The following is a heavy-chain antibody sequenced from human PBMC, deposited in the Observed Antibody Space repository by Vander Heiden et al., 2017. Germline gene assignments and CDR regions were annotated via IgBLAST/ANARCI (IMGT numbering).Heavy chain of an antibody. CDR1: GFSLSPATVG. CDR3: ARAWEWELPGDSFFDY. Sequence: TLKDSGPVLRKHTDHLTLTCTVSGFSLSPATVGVSCVRQPPGKALEWLAHIFSNDEKAYSTSLKGRLTISKDTSNSQVVLTMTNMDPVDTATYYCARAWEWELPGDSFFDYWGQGTLVTVSS. V-gene: IGHV2-26*01. J-gene: IGHJ4*02. CDR2: IFSNDEK. D-gene: IGHD1-26*01.